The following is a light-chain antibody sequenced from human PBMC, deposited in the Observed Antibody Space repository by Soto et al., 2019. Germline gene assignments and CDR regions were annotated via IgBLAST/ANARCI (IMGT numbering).Light chain of an antibody. Sequence: IVMTQSPATLSVSPGERATLSCRAGQSVSSNLACYQQKPGQAPRLIIYGASTRATGIPARFSGSGSGTELTLTISSLQSEDYAVYYCQQYNNWPPITFGQGTKVDIK. CDR2: GAS. CDR3: QQYNNWPPIT. CDR1: QSVSSN. J-gene: IGKJ1*01. V-gene: IGKV3-15*01.